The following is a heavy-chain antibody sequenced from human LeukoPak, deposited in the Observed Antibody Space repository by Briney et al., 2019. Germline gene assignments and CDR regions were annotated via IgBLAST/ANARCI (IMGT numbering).Heavy chain of an antibody. J-gene: IGHJ4*01. CDR3: AKDGLQSSECLPPINY. Sequence: QTGGSLRLSCAASGFTFSSYAMSWVRQAPGKGLEWVSLISGNTGSTDYADSVKGRFTISRDSTKNTPYLQMNSLRAEETATYYCAKDGLQSSECLPPINYWGQGTLVTVSS. CDR1: GFTFSSYA. D-gene: IGHD3-3*01. CDR2: ISGNTGST. V-gene: IGHV3-23*01.